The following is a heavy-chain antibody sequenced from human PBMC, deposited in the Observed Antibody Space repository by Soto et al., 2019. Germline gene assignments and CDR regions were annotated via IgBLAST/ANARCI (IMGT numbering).Heavy chain of an antibody. J-gene: IGHJ5*02. Sequence: EVQLVESGGGLVQPVGSLRLSCAASGFTFSPYWMSWVRQAPGKGLEWVAIIKDDGGDEHYLEAVRGRFTISRDNAKKSLYLAMDCLRVEDTAVYYCAGGSGWISDTWGQGTLVTVSS. CDR2: IKDDGGDE. V-gene: IGHV3-7*05. CDR3: AGGSGWISDT. CDR1: GFTFSPYW. D-gene: IGHD6-19*01.